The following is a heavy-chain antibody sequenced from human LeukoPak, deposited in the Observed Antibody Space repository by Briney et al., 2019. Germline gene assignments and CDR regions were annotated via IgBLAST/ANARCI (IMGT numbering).Heavy chain of an antibody. V-gene: IGHV4-39*07. CDR2: IYRRGST. Sequence: PSETLSLTCTVSGGSIISSSYYWGWIRQSPGKGLEWIGNIYRRGSTHYNPSLKSRVTISMDTSKNQFSLKLSSVTAADTAVYYCARDVRNYYDSSGYYLFDYWGQGTLVTVSS. D-gene: IGHD3-22*01. CDR3: ARDVRNYYDSSGYYLFDY. J-gene: IGHJ4*02. CDR1: GGSIISSSYY.